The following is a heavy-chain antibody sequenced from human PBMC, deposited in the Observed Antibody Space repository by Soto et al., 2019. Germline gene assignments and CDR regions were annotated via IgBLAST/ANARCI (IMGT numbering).Heavy chain of an antibody. CDR3: ATSEGRGGYSFDY. D-gene: IGHD5-12*01. J-gene: IGHJ4*02. V-gene: IGHV1-69*13. CDR1: GVTFNRQD. Sequence: SVKVSCKASGVTFNRQDMRWVRQAPGQGLEWMGGIIPMFGTPHYAEKFQDRVTITADESTGTAYLELSSLTSEDTAVYYCATSEGRGGYSFDYWGPGTLVTVSS. CDR2: IIPMFGTP.